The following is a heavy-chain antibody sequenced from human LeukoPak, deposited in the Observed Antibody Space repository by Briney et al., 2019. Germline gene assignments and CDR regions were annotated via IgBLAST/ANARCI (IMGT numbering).Heavy chain of an antibody. J-gene: IGHJ4*02. Sequence: PSETLSLTCSVTGGSLTFYYWTWIRQPPGKGLETIGYIYYSGSTNYNPSLSSRVTISLDTSKNHFALKLTSVTAADTAMYYCARGAAACSGIPFYFDFWGQGALVAVSS. CDR3: ARGAAACSGIPFYFDF. D-gene: IGHD6-13*01. CDR1: GGSLTFYY. V-gene: IGHV4-59*01. CDR2: IYYSGST.